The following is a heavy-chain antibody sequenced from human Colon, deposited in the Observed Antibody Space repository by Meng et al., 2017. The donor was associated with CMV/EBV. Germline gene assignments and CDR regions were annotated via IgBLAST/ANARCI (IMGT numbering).Heavy chain of an antibody. CDR3: AKDPQGD. V-gene: IGHV3-23*01. CDR2: ISGSGGST. J-gene: IGHJ4*02. CDR1: GFTFSNNA. D-gene: IGHD1-26*01. Sequence: LRLSCAASGFTFSNNAMSWVRQAPGKGLEWVSAISGSGGSTYYADSVKGRFTISRDNSKNTLYLQMSSLRAEDMAVYYCAKDPQGDWGQGTLVTVSS.